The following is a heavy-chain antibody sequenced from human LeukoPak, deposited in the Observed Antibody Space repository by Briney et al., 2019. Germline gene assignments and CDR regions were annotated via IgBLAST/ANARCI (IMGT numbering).Heavy chain of an antibody. J-gene: IGHJ4*02. CDR3: SHRHLWDGSGYGLGY. CDR2: IYWDDDK. Sequence: SGPTLVNPTQTLTLTCTFSGFSLSTSGVGVGWIRQPPGKALEWLALIYWDDDKRYSASLKSRLTITKDTSKNQVVLTMTNVDPVDTATYYCSHRHLWDGSGYGLGYWGQGTLVTVSS. CDR1: GFSLSTSGVG. D-gene: IGHD3-22*01. V-gene: IGHV2-5*02.